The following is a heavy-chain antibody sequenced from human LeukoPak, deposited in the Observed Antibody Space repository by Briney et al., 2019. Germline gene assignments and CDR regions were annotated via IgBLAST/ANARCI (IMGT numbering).Heavy chain of an antibody. CDR1: GGSISSYY. CDR2: IYYSGST. D-gene: IGHD3-22*01. J-gene: IGHJ4*02. CDR3: ARTYYYDSSGYSNAYYFDY. Sequence: SETLSLTCTVSGGSISSYYWSWIRQPPGKGLEWIGYIYYSGSTNYNPSLKSRVTISVDTSKNQFSLKLSSVTAADTAVYYCARTYYYDSSGYSNAYYFDYWGQGTLVTVSS. V-gene: IGHV4-59*12.